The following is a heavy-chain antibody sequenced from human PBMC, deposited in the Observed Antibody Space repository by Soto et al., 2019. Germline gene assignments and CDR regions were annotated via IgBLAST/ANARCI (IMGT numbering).Heavy chain of an antibody. CDR2: IYYSGST. J-gene: IGHJ3*02. D-gene: IGHD3-22*01. V-gene: IGHV4-59*01. CDR3: ARVYYDSSGYYDAFDI. Sequence: PSETLSLTCTVSGGSISSYYWSWIRQPPGKGLEWIGYIYYSGSTNYNPSLKSRVTISVDTSKNQFSLKLSSVTAADTAVYYCARVYYDSSGYYDAFDIWGQGTMVTVSS. CDR1: GGSISSYY.